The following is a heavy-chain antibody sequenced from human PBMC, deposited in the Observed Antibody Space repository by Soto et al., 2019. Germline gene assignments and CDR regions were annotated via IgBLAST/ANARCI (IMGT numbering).Heavy chain of an antibody. CDR3: AHRLGNRLVEERGDAFDI. J-gene: IGHJ3*02. CDR1: GFSLSTSGVG. D-gene: IGHD5-12*01. V-gene: IGHV2-5*02. CDR2: IYWDDDK. Sequence: QITLKESGPTLVKPTQTLTLTCTFSGFSLSTSGVGVGWIRQPPGKALEWLALIYWDDDKRYSPSLKSRLTITKDTSKNPVVLTMTNMDPVDTATYYCAHRLGNRLVEERGDAFDIWGQGTMVTVSS.